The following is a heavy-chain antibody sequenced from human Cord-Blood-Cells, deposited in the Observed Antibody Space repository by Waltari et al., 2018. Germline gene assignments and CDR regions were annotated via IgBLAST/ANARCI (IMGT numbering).Heavy chain of an antibody. CDR3: ATVKSGYYYYYGMDV. V-gene: IGHV1-24*01. J-gene: IGHJ6*02. CDR2: FQPEDEQT. CDR1: GYTLTELS. Sequence: QVQLVQSGAEVKKPGASVKVSCKVSGYTLTELSMHWVRQAPGKGLGWMGCFQPEDEQTIYAQKCQGRVPMTEDTSTDTASMELSSLRSEDTAVYYCATVKSGYYYYYGMDVWGQGTTVTVSS.